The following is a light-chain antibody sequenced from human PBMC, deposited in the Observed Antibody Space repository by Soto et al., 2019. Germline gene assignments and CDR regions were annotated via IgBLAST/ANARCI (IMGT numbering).Light chain of an antibody. CDR1: QSVSSSY. CDR2: GAS. CDR3: QQYGSSKWT. V-gene: IGKV3-20*01. J-gene: IGKJ1*01. Sequence: EIVLTQSPGTLSLSPGERATLSCWASQSVSSSYLAWYQQKPGQAPRLLIYGASSRATGIPDRFSGSGSGTDFTLTISRLEPEDFAVYYCQQYGSSKWTVGQGTKVEIK.